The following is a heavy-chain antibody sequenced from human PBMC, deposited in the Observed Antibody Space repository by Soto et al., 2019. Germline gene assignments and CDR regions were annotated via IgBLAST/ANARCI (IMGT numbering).Heavy chain of an antibody. CDR2: ISGSGGST. J-gene: IGHJ4*02. CDR1: GFTFSSYT. D-gene: IGHD3-3*01. Sequence: VCLRLSCAASGFTFSSYTMSGVRQAPGKGLEWVSAISGSGGSTYYADSVKGRFTISRDNSKNTLYLQMNSLRAEDTAVYYCAKAGLTIFGVVTPKGDDYFDYWGQGTLVTVSS. CDR3: AKAGLTIFGVVTPKGDDYFDY. V-gene: IGHV3-23*01.